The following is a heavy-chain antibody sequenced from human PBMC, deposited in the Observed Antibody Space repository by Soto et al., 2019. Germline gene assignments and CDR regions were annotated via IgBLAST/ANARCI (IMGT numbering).Heavy chain of an antibody. CDR1: GYSFTSYW. J-gene: IGHJ6*02. V-gene: IGHV5-51*01. CDR3: ATHTVTDYYYYGMDV. CDR2: IYPGDSDT. D-gene: IGHD4-17*01. Sequence: ESLKISCKGSGYSFTSYWIGWVRQMPGKGLEWMGIIYPGDSDTRYSPSFQGQVTISADKSISTAYLQWSSLKASDTAMYYCATHTVTDYYYYGMDVWGQGTTITVSS.